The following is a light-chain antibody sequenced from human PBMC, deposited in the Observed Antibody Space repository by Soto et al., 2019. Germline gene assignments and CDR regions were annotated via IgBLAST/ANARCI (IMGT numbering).Light chain of an antibody. CDR1: QSVSSTF. CDR3: QQYGSSPIFS. Sequence: EIVLTQSPGTLSLSPGDSATLSCRASQSVSSTFLAWYQHKPGRPPRLLIHGASGRATGIPDRFTGSGSGTDFTLTISRLEPEDFAVYYCQQYGSSPIFSFXPGTKVDIK. J-gene: IGKJ3*01. CDR2: GAS. V-gene: IGKV3-20*01.